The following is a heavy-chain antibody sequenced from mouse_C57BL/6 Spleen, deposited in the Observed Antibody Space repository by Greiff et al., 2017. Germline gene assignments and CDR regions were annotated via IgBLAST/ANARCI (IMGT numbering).Heavy chain of an antibody. CDR3: AYHEAQDGTGSLAY. Sequence: VQLQQSGAELVKPGASVTLSCTASGYTFTEYSIHWVKQRSGQGLEWIGWFYPGGGSIKYNEKFKDQATLTADKSSSTVYMELSRLTSEDSAVYSCAYHEAQDGTGSLAYWGQGTSVTVSA. CDR2: FYPGGGSI. V-gene: IGHV1-62-2*01. D-gene: IGHD3-2*02. CDR1: GYTFTEYS. J-gene: IGHJ4*01.